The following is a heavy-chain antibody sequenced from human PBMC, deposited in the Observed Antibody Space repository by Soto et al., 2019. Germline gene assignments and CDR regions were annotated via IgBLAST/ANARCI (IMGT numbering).Heavy chain of an antibody. D-gene: IGHD3-16*02. CDR2: ISAYNGNT. CDR3: ARVPIYVWGSYRSFDY. V-gene: IGHV1-18*01. CDR1: GYTFTSYG. Sequence: QVPLVQSGAEVKKPGASVKVSCKASGYTFTSYGISWVRQAPGQGLEWMGWISAYNGNTNYAQKLQGRITMTTDTSTSTAYMELRSLRSDDTAVYYCARVPIYVWGSYRSFDYWGQGTLVTVSS. J-gene: IGHJ4*02.